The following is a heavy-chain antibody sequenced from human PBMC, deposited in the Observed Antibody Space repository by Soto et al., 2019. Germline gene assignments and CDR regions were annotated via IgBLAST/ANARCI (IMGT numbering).Heavy chain of an antibody. Sequence: ASVKVSCKASGYTFTSYGISWVRQAPGQGLEWMGWISAYNGNTNYAQKLQGRVTMTTDTSTSTAYMELRSLRSDDTAVYYCARVPTIYCSSTSCYTAWFDSWGQGTLVTVSS. CDR1: GYTFTSYG. D-gene: IGHD2-2*02. J-gene: IGHJ5*01. CDR3: ARVPTIYCSSTSCYTAWFDS. V-gene: IGHV1-18*04. CDR2: ISAYNGNT.